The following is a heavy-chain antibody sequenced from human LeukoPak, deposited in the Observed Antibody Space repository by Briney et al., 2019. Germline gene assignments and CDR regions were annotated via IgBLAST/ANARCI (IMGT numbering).Heavy chain of an antibody. V-gene: IGHV3-11*01. Sequence: GGSLRLSCAASGFTFSLYDMSWVRQAPGKGLEWVSCISSGGTNIYYADSVEGRFTISRDNAKKSLYLQMNSLRAEDTAVYYCARAGLATYYYDSTGYGDNWGQGTLVTVSS. J-gene: IGHJ4*02. CDR3: ARAGLATYYYDSTGYGDN. D-gene: IGHD3-22*01. CDR1: GFTFSLYD. CDR2: ISSGGTNI.